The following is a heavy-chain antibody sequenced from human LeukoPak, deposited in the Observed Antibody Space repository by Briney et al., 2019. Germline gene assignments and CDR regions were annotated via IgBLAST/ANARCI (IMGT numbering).Heavy chain of an antibody. D-gene: IGHD3-3*01. J-gene: IGHJ4*02. Sequence: GESLRISCKGSGYTFSSYWIGWVRQMPGKGLERMGIIYPGDSDTRYSPSFQGQVTISVDTSIGTAYLQWSSLKASDTAIYYCARQNDFRLDYWGQGTLVTVSS. V-gene: IGHV5-51*01. CDR3: ARQNDFRLDY. CDR1: GYTFSSYW. CDR2: IYPGDSDT.